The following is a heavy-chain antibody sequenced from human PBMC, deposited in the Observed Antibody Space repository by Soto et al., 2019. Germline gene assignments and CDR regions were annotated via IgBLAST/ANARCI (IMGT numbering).Heavy chain of an antibody. D-gene: IGHD2-21*02. CDR1: GFDFKTHD. CDR2: IGTLCDP. J-gene: IGHJ5*02. CDR3: ARGRSRDFASGPPPKFDP. Sequence: EVQLVEPGGGMVQPGGSLRLTCVASGFDFKTHDMHWVRQITGEGLEWVSGIGTLCDPFYADSVRGRFTISRENAKTSVHLQMNSLRNGDTGVYYCARGRSRDFASGPPPKFDPRGQGTLVTVSS. V-gene: IGHV3-13*05.